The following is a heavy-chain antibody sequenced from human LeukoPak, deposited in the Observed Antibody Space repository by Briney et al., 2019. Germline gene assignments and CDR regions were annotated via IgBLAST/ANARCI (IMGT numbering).Heavy chain of an antibody. V-gene: IGHV3-74*01. CDR2: ISTDARTI. Sequence: GGSLRLSCAASGFTFSSNWMHWVRQAPGKGLVWVSHISTDARTITYADFVKGRFTISRDNAKNTLYLQMNSLKTEDTAVYYCTTDVGSSWYFLDYWGQGTLVTVSS. CDR3: TTDVGSSWYFLDY. D-gene: IGHD6-13*01. CDR1: GFTFSSNW. J-gene: IGHJ4*02.